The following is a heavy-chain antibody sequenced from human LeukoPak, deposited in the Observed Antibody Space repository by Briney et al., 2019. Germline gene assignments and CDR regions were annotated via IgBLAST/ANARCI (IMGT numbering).Heavy chain of an antibody. Sequence: GGSLRLSCAASGFTFSSYSMNWVRQAPGKGLEWVSSISSSSSYIYCADSVKGRFTISRDNAKNSLYLQMNSLRAEDTAVYYCARDRPVTPIDYWGQGTLVTVSS. D-gene: IGHD4-17*01. J-gene: IGHJ4*02. CDR1: GFTFSSYS. CDR2: ISSSSSYI. CDR3: ARDRPVTPIDY. V-gene: IGHV3-21*01.